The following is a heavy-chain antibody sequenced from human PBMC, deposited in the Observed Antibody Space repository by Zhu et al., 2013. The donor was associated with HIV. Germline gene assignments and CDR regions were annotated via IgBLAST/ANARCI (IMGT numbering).Heavy chain of an antibody. CDR3: ARDRWPRDRWPQSRGWYGVDY. CDR2: IIPMFGTT. J-gene: IGHJ4*02. CDR1: GGAFNNNA. Sequence: QVQLVQSGAEVKKPGSSVKVSCKASGGAFNNNALSWVRQAPGQGLEWMGGIIPMFGTTNYAQKFQGRVTITADESTSTVFLEMSGLKFEDTALYYCARDRWPRDRWPQSRGWYGVDYWGQGNPDHR. V-gene: IGHV1-69*12. D-gene: IGHD6-19*01.